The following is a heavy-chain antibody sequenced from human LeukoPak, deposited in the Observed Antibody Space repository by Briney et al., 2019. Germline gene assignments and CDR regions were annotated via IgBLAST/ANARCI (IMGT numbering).Heavy chain of an antibody. Sequence: PSETLSLTCAVYGGSFNGYYWSWIRQPPGKGLEGIGYIYYRGSTNYNPSLNSRVTISVDTSKNQFSLKLSSVTAADTAVYYCARVARGEGVWGLDPWGQGTLVTVSS. V-gene: IGHV4-59*01. D-gene: IGHD7-27*01. J-gene: IGHJ5*02. CDR3: ARVARGEGVWGLDP. CDR2: IYYRGST. CDR1: GGSFNGYY.